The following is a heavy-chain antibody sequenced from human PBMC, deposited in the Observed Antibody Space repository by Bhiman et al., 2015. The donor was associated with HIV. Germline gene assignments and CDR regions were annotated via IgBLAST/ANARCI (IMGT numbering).Heavy chain of an antibody. J-gene: IGHJ3*02. CDR3: ASSQGSGEGAFDI. Sequence: VQLVESGGGLVQPGGSLRLSCAASGFTFSPFWMTWVRQAPGKGLEWVASIRQDGSEKYYVDSVKGRFTISRDNAKNSLYLQMNSLRAEDTAVYYCASSQGSGEGAFDIWGQGTMGHRLF. D-gene: IGHD2-21*01. V-gene: IGHV3-7*05. CDR2: IRQDGSEK. CDR1: GFTFSPFW.